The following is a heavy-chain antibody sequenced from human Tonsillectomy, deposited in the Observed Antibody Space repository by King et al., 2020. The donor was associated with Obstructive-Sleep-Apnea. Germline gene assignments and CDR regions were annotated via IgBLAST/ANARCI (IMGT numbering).Heavy chain of an antibody. CDR3: ARTTTVTNNWFDP. CDR1: GGSISSGDYY. Sequence: VQLQESGPGLVKTSQTLSLTCTVSGGSISSGDYYWSWIRQPPGKGLEWIGYIYYSGSTYYNPSLKSRVTISVDTSKNQFSLKLSSVTAADTAVYYCARTTTVTNNWFDPWGQGTLVTVSS. J-gene: IGHJ5*02. CDR2: IYYSGST. D-gene: IGHD4-17*01. V-gene: IGHV4-30-4*01.